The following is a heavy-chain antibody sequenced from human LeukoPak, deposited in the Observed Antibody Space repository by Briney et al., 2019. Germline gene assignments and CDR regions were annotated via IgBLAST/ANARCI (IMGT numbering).Heavy chain of an antibody. D-gene: IGHD3-22*01. Sequence: SETLSLTCTVSGGSISSSSYYWGWIRQPPGKGLEWIGSIYYSGSTYYNPSLESRLTISVDTSKNQFSLKLSSVTAADTAVYYCARPYYYDSRIDPWGQGTLVTVSS. V-gene: IGHV4-39*07. CDR3: ARPYYYDSRIDP. CDR2: IYYSGST. CDR1: GGSISSSSYY. J-gene: IGHJ5*02.